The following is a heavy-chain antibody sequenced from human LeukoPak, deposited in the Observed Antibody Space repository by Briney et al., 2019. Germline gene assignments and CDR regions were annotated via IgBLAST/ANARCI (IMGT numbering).Heavy chain of an antibody. D-gene: IGHD2-2*01. CDR2: IGDSGGNT. CDR3: ARGNDIVVVPAAPHDAFDI. Sequence: GGSLRLSCAASGFTFSNYAMSWVRQAPGRGLEWVATIGDSGGNTYYANSVKGRFTISRDNSKSTLHLQMNSLRAEDTAVYYCARGNDIVVVPAAPHDAFDIWGQGTMVTVSS. J-gene: IGHJ3*02. V-gene: IGHV3-23*01. CDR1: GFTFSNYA.